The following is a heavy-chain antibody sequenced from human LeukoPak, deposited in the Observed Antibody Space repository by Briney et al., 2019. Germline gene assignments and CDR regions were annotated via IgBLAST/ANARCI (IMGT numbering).Heavy chain of an antibody. CDR3: AKGPSRIAVADEFDY. CDR2: ISSSGSAI. D-gene: IGHD6-19*01. V-gene: IGHV3-11*01. J-gene: IGHJ4*02. CDR1: GFTFSDYY. Sequence: PGGSLRLSCAASGFTFSDYYMSWIRQAPGKGLEWVSYISSSGSAIYYADSVKGRFTISRDNAKNSLYLQMNSLRAEDTAVYYCAKGPSRIAVADEFDYWGQGTLVTVSS.